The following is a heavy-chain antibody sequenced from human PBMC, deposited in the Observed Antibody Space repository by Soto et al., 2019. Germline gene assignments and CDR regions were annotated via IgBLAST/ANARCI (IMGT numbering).Heavy chain of an antibody. J-gene: IGHJ3*02. CDR2: ISSNGGST. CDR1: RFTFSTYA. V-gene: IGHV3-64*02. D-gene: IGHD2-2*01. Sequence: PGGSLRLSCASSRFTFSTYAMHWVRQAPGKGLEHVTSISSNGGSTYHADSVKGRFTISRDNSKNTLYLQMGSLRTEDMAVYYCARSVAVNAAFDIWGKGTMVTVSS. CDR3: ARSVAVNAAFDI.